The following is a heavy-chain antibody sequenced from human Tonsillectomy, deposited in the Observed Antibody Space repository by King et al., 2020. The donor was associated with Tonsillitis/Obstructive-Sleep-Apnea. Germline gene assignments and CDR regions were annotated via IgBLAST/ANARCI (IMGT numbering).Heavy chain of an antibody. CDR1: GFTFSNYG. J-gene: IGHJ4*02. V-gene: IGHV3-74*02. CDR3: VNRLLGDWREQ. CDR2: LNSDGSTT. D-gene: IGHD2-21*02. Sequence: EVQLVESGGGVVQPGRSLRLSCAASGFTFSNYGIHWVRQAPGKGLVWVSRLNSDGSTTTYADSVKGRFTISRDNDKSTLYLQMNSLRAEDTAVYYCVNRLLGDWREQWGQGTLVTVSS.